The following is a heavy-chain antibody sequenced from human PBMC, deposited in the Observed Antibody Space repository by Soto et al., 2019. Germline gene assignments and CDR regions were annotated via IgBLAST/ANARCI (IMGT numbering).Heavy chain of an antibody. Sequence: PEGSMRLSCSASGFTFSNFWLQWVRQTPGKGPVWDSRINGVGSSTSHADSVKGRFTISRANAENTLFLQLSGLNAEDAAVHYCERSQLLLDDASVAGGRGTVVNVS. D-gene: IGHD1-1*01. J-gene: IGHJ3*01. CDR3: ERSQLLLDDASVA. V-gene: IGHV3-74*01. CDR1: GFTFSNFW. CDR2: INGVGSST.